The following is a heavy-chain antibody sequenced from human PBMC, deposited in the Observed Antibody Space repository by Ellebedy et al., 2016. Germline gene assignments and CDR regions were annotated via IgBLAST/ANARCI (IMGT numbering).Heavy chain of an antibody. D-gene: IGHD5-24*01. CDR2: IIPILNIA. Sequence: ASVKVSCKTSGGTFSSYAISWVRQAPGQGLEWMGRIIPILNIANFPQKFQDRVTLTADKSTSTAYMELSSLKSEDTAVYFCARHSGEMTTITPFDYWGQGTLITVSS. J-gene: IGHJ4*02. CDR1: GGTFSSYA. CDR3: ARHSGEMTTITPFDY. V-gene: IGHV1-69*04.